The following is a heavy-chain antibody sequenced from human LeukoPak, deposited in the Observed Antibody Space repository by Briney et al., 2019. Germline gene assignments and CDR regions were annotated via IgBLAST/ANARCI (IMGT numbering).Heavy chain of an antibody. CDR3: ARDLEPWGFDY. CDR2: ISAYNGNT. V-gene: IGHV1-18*01. Sequence: GASVTVSCKASGGTFSSYAISWVRQAPGQGLEWMGWISAYNGNTNYAQKLQGRVTMTTDTSTSTAYMELRSLRSDDTAVYYCARDLEPWGFDYWGQGTLVTVSS. D-gene: IGHD3-16*01. J-gene: IGHJ4*02. CDR1: GGTFSSYA.